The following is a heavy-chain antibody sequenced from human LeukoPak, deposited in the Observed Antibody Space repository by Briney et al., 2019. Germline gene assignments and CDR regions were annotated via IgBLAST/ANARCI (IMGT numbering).Heavy chain of an antibody. D-gene: IGHD3-22*01. V-gene: IGHV3-23*01. J-gene: IGHJ4*02. CDR1: GFTFSSYA. CDR3: AKGNGMIVLAYFDY. CDR2: ISGSGGST. Sequence: GGSLRLSCAASGFTFSSYAMSWVRQAPGKGLEWVSVISGSGGSTYFADSVKGRFTISRDNSKNTLYLQMSSLRAEDTAVYYCAKGNGMIVLAYFDYWGPGTLVTVSS.